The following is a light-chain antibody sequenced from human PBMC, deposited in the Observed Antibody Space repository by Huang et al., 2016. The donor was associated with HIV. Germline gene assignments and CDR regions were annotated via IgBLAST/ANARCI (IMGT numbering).Light chain of an antibody. Sequence: DIVLTQSPGTLSLSPGGRATLSCRASQSVSGAYLAWYQQKPGQAPRLLIYGTSIRATGIPDRFSGSGSATDFTLTISGLEPEDFALYYCQQYGTSPPSLTFGGGTKVEIK. CDR3: QQYGTSPPSLT. J-gene: IGKJ4*01. V-gene: IGKV3-20*01. CDR1: QSVSGAY. CDR2: GTS.